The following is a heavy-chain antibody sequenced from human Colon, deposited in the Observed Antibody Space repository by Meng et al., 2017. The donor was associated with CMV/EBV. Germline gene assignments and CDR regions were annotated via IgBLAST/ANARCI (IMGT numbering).Heavy chain of an antibody. J-gene: IGHJ4*02. V-gene: IGHV3-74*01. D-gene: IGHD5-18*01. Sequence: GESLKISCAASGFTFSSYAMHWVRQVPGKGLEWVSRINGAGTFTNYADSVKGRFNITRDNAENKLYLQIDILRTEDTAVYYCARDTAGDYWGQGTLVTSPQ. CDR2: INGAGTFT. CDR3: ARDTAGDY. CDR1: GFTFSSYA.